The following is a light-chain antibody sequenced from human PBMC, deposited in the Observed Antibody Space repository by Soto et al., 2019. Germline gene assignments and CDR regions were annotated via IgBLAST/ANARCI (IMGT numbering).Light chain of an antibody. CDR1: NSDVGGYNY. CDR3: SSYTSSSTYV. V-gene: IGLV2-14*01. Sequence: QSVLTQPASVSGSPGQSITISCTGTNSDVGGYNYVSWYQHHPGKAPKLMISEVSNRPSGVSNRFSGSKSGNTASLTISGLQAEDEADYSCSSYTSSSTYVFGTGTKLTVL. CDR2: EVS. J-gene: IGLJ1*01.